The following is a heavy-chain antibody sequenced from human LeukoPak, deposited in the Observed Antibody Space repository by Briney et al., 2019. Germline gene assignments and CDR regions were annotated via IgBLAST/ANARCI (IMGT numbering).Heavy chain of an antibody. CDR3: ARGYCSSTSCYYYYMDV. CDR1: GGTFSSYA. CDR2: IIPIFGTA. J-gene: IGHJ6*03. V-gene: IGHV1-69*13. D-gene: IGHD2-2*01. Sequence: GASVKVSCKASGGTFSSYAISWVRQAPGHALEWMGGIIPIFGTANHAQKFQGRVTITADESTSTAYMELSSLRSEDTAVYYCARGYCSSTSCYYYYMDVWGKGTTVTISS.